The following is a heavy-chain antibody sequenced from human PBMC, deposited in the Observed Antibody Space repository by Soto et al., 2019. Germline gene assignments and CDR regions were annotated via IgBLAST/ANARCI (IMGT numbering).Heavy chain of an antibody. CDR2: IYYSGST. D-gene: IGHD4-17*01. CDR1: GGSISSYY. Sequence: QVQLQESGPGLVKPSETLSLTCTVSGGSISSYYWSWIRQPPGKGLEWIGYIYYSGSTNYNPFLKSRVTISVDTSKNQFSLRLSSVTAADTAVYYCARRYGDCFDYWGQGTLVTVSS. V-gene: IGHV4-59*08. J-gene: IGHJ4*02. CDR3: ARRYGDCFDY.